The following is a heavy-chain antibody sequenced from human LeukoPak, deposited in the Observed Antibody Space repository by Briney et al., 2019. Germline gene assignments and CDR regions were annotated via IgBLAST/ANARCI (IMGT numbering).Heavy chain of an antibody. Sequence: SETLSLTCAVYGGSFSGYYWSWIRQPPGKGLEWIGEINHSGSTNYNPSLKSRVTISVDTSKNQFSLKLSSVTAADTAVYYCARRWYYDILTGYYPSQYYYYGMDVWGQGTTVTVSS. D-gene: IGHD3-9*01. CDR3: ARRWYYDILTGYYPSQYYYYGMDV. CDR1: GGSFSGYY. CDR2: INHSGST. V-gene: IGHV4-34*01. J-gene: IGHJ6*02.